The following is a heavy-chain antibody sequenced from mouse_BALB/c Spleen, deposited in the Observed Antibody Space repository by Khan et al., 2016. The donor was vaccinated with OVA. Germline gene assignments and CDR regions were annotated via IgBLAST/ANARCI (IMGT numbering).Heavy chain of an antibody. CDR1: GFSLTSYG. J-gene: IGHJ1*01. CDR2: ILTGGST. Sequence: QVQLKESGPGLVAPSQSLSITCTVSGFSLTSYGLHWFRQPPGKGLEWLGVILTGGSTNYNSALMSSLSISKDNSKSQVFLKRNSQQTNETARYECARDDGNDGWYVDVGGAGTTVTVSS. V-gene: IGHV2-9*02. CDR3: ARDDGNDGWYVDV. D-gene: IGHD2-2*01.